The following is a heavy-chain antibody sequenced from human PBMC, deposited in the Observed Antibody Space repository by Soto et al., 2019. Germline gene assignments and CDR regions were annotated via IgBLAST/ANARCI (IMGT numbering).Heavy chain of an antibody. V-gene: IGHV1-18*01. CDR3: ARAGYNWNDLAPGEQ. J-gene: IGHJ4*02. Sequence: QVQLVQSGAEVKKPGASVKVSCKASGYTFTSYGISWVRQAPGQGLEGMGWISDYNGNTNYAKKLQGRVTMTTDTSTSTAYMELRSLRSDDTAVYYCARAGYNWNDLAPGEQWGQGTLVTVSS. D-gene: IGHD1-20*01. CDR1: GYTFTSYG. CDR2: ISDYNGNT.